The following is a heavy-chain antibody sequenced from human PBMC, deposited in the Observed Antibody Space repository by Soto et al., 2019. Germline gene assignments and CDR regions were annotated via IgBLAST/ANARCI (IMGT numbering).Heavy chain of an antibody. D-gene: IGHD2-15*01. Sequence: SETLSLTCTVSGCSISSYYLSWIRQPPGKGLEWIGYIYYSGSTNYNPSLKSRVTISVDTSKNQFSLKLSSVTAADTAVYYCARGDGLYCSGGSCPDNRLDYWGQGTLVTVSS. CDR1: GCSISSYY. CDR2: IYYSGST. V-gene: IGHV4-59*01. CDR3: ARGDGLYCSGGSCPDNRLDY. J-gene: IGHJ4*02.